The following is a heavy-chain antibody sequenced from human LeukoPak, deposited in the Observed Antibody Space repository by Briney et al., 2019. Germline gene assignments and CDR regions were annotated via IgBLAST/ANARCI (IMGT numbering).Heavy chain of an antibody. D-gene: IGHD6-19*01. J-gene: IGHJ3*02. V-gene: IGHV4-59*01. CDR2: IYSSGHT. CDR1: SGSIRNDY. CDR3: ARAEGSGWYWAFDI. Sequence: PSETLSLTCAVPSGSIRNDYWSWIRQPPRKRLEWIGYIYSSGHTNYNPSLNSRVTILVDTFTNQFSLRLSSVTAADTAVYYCARAEGSGWYWAFDIWGQGTMVTVSS.